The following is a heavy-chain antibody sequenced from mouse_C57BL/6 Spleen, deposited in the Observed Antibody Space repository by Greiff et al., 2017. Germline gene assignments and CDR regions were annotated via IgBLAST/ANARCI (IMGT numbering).Heavy chain of an antibody. CDR1: GYAFSSSW. Sequence: QVQLQQSGPELVKPGASVKISCKASGYAFSSSWMNWVKQRPGKGLEWIGRIYPGDGDTNYNGKFKGKGTLTAAKTTSTADMQLSSLTSEDSAVYFCASSNLYDGYYVGFAYWVQGTLGTVSA. CDR2: IYPGDGDT. D-gene: IGHD2-3*01. V-gene: IGHV1-82*01. J-gene: IGHJ3*01. CDR3: ASSNLYDGYYVGFAY.